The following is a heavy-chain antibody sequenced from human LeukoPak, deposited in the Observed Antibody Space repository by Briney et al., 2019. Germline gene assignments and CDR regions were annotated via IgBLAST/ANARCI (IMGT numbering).Heavy chain of an antibody. J-gene: IGHJ4*02. CDR3: ARLPRSMVFDY. D-gene: IGHD3-10*01. V-gene: IGHV4-30-2*01. CDR1: GGSISSGGHS. CDR2: IYHSGST. Sequence: SETLSLTCAVSGGSISSGGHSWSWIRQPPGKGLEWIGYIYHSGSTYYNPSLKSRVTISVDRSKNQFSLKLSSVTAADTAVYYCARLPRSMVFDYWGQGTLVTVSS.